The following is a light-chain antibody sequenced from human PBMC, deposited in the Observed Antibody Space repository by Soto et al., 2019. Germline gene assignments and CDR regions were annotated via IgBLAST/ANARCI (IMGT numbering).Light chain of an antibody. CDR1: QSFSNNY. V-gene: IGKV3-20*01. CDR3: QQYGRSGT. J-gene: IGKJ1*01. Sequence: EVVLTQSPGTLSLSPGERATLSCRASQSFSNNYLAWYQQKPGQAPRLLIYGASNRATGIPDRFSGSGSGTDFTLTISRLEPEDFAVYYCQQYGRSGTLGQGTKVDIK. CDR2: GAS.